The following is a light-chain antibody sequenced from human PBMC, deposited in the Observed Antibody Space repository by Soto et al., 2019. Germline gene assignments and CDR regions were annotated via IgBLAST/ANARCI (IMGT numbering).Light chain of an antibody. CDR3: QQRSNWPPSIT. Sequence: EVDLTPSPVPLSLSPGERATLSCRASQSFRSLLARYQQKPGQAPSLLIYDACKRASGIPPRFSGSGCGTDFTLTISSLEPEDFAVYYCQQRSNWPPSITFGQGTRLEIK. V-gene: IGKV3-11*01. CDR1: QSFRSL. CDR2: DAC. J-gene: IGKJ5*01.